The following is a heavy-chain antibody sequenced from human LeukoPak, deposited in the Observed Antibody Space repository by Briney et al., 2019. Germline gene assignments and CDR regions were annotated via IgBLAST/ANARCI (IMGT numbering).Heavy chain of an antibody. V-gene: IGHV4-59*08. CDR1: GGSISSDY. J-gene: IGHJ4*02. D-gene: IGHD3-10*01. Sequence: SETLSLTCTVSGGSISSDYRQWIRQPPGKGLEWVGYIYNSGNNHYNSSLKSRVTISVDTSKNQFSLKLASVTAADTAVYYCATRGYWGQGTLVAVSS. CDR2: IYNSGNN. CDR3: ATRGY.